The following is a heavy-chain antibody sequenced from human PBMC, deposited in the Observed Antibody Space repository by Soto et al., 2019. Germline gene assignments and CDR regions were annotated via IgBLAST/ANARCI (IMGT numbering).Heavy chain of an antibody. CDR3: VSWVSAHFDY. CDR2: IDSSGVNT. Sequence: XVSLTLSCGAPSYTFKSHGRSWVRQAPGKGLEWVSTIDSSGVNTHYADSVKGRFTISRDNSRNTLHLQMHDLRADDTALYYCVSWVSAHFDYWGQGTVVTVSS. D-gene: IGHD3-16*01. V-gene: IGHV3-23*01. CDR1: SYTFKSHG. J-gene: IGHJ4*02.